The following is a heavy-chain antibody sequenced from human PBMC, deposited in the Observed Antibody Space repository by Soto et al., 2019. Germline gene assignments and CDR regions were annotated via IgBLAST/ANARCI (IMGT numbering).Heavy chain of an antibody. J-gene: IGHJ6*02. D-gene: IGHD2-2*01. CDR2: ISYDGSNK. CDR3: AKDRGKVAVVPAANGYYYNYGMDV. Sequence: PGGSLRLSFAACGFTFSTYGMHWVCQAQGKGLEWVAVISYDGSNKYYADSVKGRFTISRDNSKNTLDLQMNSLRAEDTAVYYCAKDRGKVAVVPAANGYYYNYGMDVWGQGTTVTVSS. CDR1: GFTFSTYG. V-gene: IGHV3-30*18.